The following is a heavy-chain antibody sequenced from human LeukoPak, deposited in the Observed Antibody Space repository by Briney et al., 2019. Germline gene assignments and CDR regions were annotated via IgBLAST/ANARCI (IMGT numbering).Heavy chain of an antibody. D-gene: IGHD5-24*01. Sequence: SETLSLTCTVSGGSISSGDYYWSWIRQPPGKGLEWIGYIYYSGSTYYNPSLKSRVTTSVDTSKNQFSLKLSSVTAADTAVYYCARDKAIMEPDYYGMDVWGQGTTVTVSS. CDR1: GGSISSGDYY. V-gene: IGHV4-30-4*01. J-gene: IGHJ6*02. CDR3: ARDKAIMEPDYYGMDV. CDR2: IYYSGST.